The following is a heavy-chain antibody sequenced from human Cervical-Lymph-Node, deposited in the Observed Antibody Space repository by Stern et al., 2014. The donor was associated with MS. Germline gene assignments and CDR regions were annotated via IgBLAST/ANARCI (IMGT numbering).Heavy chain of an antibody. Sequence: VQLVESWGGLVKPGGSLRLSCAASGFSFSDYYISWIRQAPGKGLEWVTYISGSTSYTKYADSVKGRFTISRDNTKNSLYLQMNSLSAEDTAVYYCARGYSSGWYAGSDYWGQGSLVTVSS. CDR2: ISGSTSYT. CDR1: GFSFSDYY. J-gene: IGHJ4*02. D-gene: IGHD6-19*01. V-gene: IGHV3-11*06. CDR3: ARGYSSGWYAGSDY.